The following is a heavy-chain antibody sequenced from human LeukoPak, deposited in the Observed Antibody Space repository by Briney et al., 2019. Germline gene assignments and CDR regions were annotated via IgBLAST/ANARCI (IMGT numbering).Heavy chain of an antibody. Sequence: GGSLRLSCAASGFTFSSYSMNWVRQAPGKGLEWVSSISSSSSYIYYADSVKGRFTISRDNAKNSLYLQMNSLRAEDTAVYYCARDNPTSNYYDSSGKYRGEYWAQGTLVTVSS. J-gene: IGHJ4*02. V-gene: IGHV3-21*01. D-gene: IGHD3-22*01. CDR2: ISSSSSYI. CDR3: ARDNPTSNYYDSSGKYRGEY. CDR1: GFTFSSYS.